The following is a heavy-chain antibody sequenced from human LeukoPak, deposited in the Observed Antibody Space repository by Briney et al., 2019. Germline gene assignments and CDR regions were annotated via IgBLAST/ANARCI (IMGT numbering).Heavy chain of an antibody. J-gene: IGHJ6*02. CDR3: ARDCSSTSCYAYHYYGMDV. CDR2: ISAYNGNT. V-gene: IGHV1-18*01. Sequence: GASVKVSCKASGYTFTSYGISWVRQAPGQGLEWMGWISAYNGNTNYAQKLQGRVTMTTDTSTSTAYMELRSLRSDDTAVYYCARDCSSTSCYAYHYYGMDVWGQGTTVTVSS. CDR1: GYTFTSYG. D-gene: IGHD2-2*01.